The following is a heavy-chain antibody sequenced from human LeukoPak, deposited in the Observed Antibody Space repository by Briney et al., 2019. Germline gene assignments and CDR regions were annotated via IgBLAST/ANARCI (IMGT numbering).Heavy chain of an antibody. Sequence: GGSLRLSCAASGFTFSSYWMNWARQAPGKGLEWVASINHNGNVNYYVDSVKGRFTISRDNSKNTVYLQMRNLRVEHTAVYYCAKVVSGNIDYYFDYWGQGILVAV. J-gene: IGHJ4*02. CDR1: GFTFSSYW. CDR3: AKVVSGNIDYYFDY. CDR2: INHNGNVN. D-gene: IGHD2/OR15-2a*01. V-gene: IGHV3-7*03.